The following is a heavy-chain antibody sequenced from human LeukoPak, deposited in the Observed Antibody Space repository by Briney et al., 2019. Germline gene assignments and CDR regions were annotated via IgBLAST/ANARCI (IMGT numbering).Heavy chain of an antibody. D-gene: IGHD2-15*01. CDR1: GFTFSSYS. CDR3: ARIKVVVVVAATDDAFDI. CDR2: ISSSSSYI. V-gene: IGHV3-21*01. J-gene: IGHJ3*02. Sequence: GGSLRLSCAASGFTFSSYSMNWVRQAPGKGLEWVSSISSSSSYIYYADSVKGRFTISRDNAKNSLYLQMNSLRAEDTAVYYCARIKVVVVVAATDDAFDIWGQGTMVTVSS.